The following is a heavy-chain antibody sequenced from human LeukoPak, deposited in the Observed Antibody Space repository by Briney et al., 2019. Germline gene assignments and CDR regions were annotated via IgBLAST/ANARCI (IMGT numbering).Heavy chain of an antibody. CDR1: GGSISSYY. J-gene: IGHJ3*02. CDR3: ARQYYYDSSGSPNAFDI. V-gene: IGHV4-59*08. Sequence: PSETLSLTCTVSGGSISSYYWSWIRQPPGKGLEWIGYISYSGSTNYNPSLKSRVTILGDTSKNQFSLKLSSVTAADTAVYYCARQYYYDSSGSPNAFDIWGQGTMVTVSS. CDR2: ISYSGST. D-gene: IGHD3-22*01.